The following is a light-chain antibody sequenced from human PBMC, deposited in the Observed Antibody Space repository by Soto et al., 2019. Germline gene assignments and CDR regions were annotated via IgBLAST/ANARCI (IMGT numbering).Light chain of an antibody. CDR1: QSISSPY. V-gene: IGKV3-20*01. J-gene: IGKJ1*01. CDR2: DAS. CDR3: QQYNNWPPCT. Sequence: DIVLTQSPGTLSLSPGERATLSCRASQSISSPYLSWHQQKPGQAPRLLIYDASTRATGIPDRFSGSGSGTDFTLTISRLEPEDFAVYYCQQYNNWPPCTFGQGTKVDIK.